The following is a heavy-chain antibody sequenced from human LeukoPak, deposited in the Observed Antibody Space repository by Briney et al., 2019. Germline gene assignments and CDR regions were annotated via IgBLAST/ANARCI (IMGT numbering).Heavy chain of an antibody. CDR3: ARDWDMTTVTTFWFDP. D-gene: IGHD4-17*01. CDR2: ITSTSDTI. CDR1: GFPFSTYS. V-gene: IGHV3-48*01. Sequence: PGGSLRLSCVTSGFPFSTYSMNWVRQAPGKGLEWLSYITSTSDTIYYADSVKGRFTISRDNAKNSLYLQMNSLRAEDTAVYYCARDWDMTTVTTFWFDPWGQGTLVTVSS. J-gene: IGHJ5*02.